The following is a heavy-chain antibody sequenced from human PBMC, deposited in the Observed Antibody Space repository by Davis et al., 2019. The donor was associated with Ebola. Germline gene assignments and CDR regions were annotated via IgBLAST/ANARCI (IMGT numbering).Heavy chain of an antibody. CDR1: GGTFSSYA. CDR2: IIPILGIA. V-gene: IGHV1-69*04. CDR3: ARDSSGQLWPDTGWFDP. D-gene: IGHD5-18*01. Sequence: AASVKVSCKASGGTFSSYAISWVRQAPGQGLEWMGRIIPILGIANYAQKFQGRVTITADKSTSTAYMGLSSLRSEDTAVYYCARDSSGQLWPDTGWFDPWGQGTLVTVSS. J-gene: IGHJ5*02.